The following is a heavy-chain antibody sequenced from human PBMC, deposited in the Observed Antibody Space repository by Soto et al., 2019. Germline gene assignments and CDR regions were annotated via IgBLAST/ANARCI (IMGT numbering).Heavy chain of an antibody. D-gene: IGHD2-2*01. J-gene: IGHJ4*02. CDR1: GFTFSSYS. CDR2: ISSSSSYI. CDR3: ARDRDEDIVVVPAAMFDY. Sequence: EVQLVESGGGLVKPGGSLRLSCAASGFTFSSYSMNWVRQAPGKGLEWVSSISSSSSYIFYADSVKGRFTISRDNATNSLYLQMNSRRAEDTAVYYCARDRDEDIVVVPAAMFDYWGQGTLVTVSS. V-gene: IGHV3-21*01.